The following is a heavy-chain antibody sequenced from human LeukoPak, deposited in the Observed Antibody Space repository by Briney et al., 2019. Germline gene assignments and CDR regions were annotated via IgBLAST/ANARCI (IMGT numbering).Heavy chain of an antibody. CDR1: GYTFTGYY. J-gene: IGHJ4*02. D-gene: IGHD3-10*01. CDR2: INPNSGGT. CDR3: ARDPITMVRGVPDY. V-gene: IGHV1-2*02. Sequence: ASVKVSCKASGYTFTGYYMHWVRQAPGQGLEWMGWINPNSGGTNYAQKFQGRVTMTRDTSISTAYMELSRLRSDDTAVYYCARDPITMVRGVPDYWGQGTLVTVSS.